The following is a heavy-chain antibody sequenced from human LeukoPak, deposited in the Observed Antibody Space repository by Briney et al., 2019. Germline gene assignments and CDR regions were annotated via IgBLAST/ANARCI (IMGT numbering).Heavy chain of an antibody. CDR2: IYYSGST. V-gene: IGHV4-59*01. J-gene: IGHJ4*02. CDR1: GGSISSYY. D-gene: IGHD3-10*01. Sequence: SETLSLTCTVSGGSISSYYRSWIRQPPGKGLEWIGYIYYSGSTNYNPSLKSRVTISVDTSKNQFSLKLSSVTAADTAVYYCARASTYYYGSGSSPFDYWGQGTLVTVSS. CDR3: ARASTYYYGSGSSPFDY.